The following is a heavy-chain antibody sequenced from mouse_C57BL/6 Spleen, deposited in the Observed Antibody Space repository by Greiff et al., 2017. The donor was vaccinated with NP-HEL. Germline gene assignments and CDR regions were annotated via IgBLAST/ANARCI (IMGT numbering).Heavy chain of an antibody. D-gene: IGHD3-3*01. CDR2: ISNGGGST. CDR1: GFTFSDYY. CDR3: ARRGLGTWFAY. V-gene: IGHV5-12*01. Sequence: EVMLVESGGGLVQPGGSLKLSCAASGFTFSDYYMYWVRQTPEKRLEWVAYISNGGGSTYYPDTVKGRFTISRDNAKNTLYLQMSRLKSEDTAMYYCARRGLGTWFAYWGQGTLVTVSA. J-gene: IGHJ3*01.